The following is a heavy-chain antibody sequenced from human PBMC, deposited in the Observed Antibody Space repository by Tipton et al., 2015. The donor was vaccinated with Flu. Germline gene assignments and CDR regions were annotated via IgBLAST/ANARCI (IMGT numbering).Heavy chain of an antibody. CDR1: GDSISSDYY. V-gene: IGHV4-38-2*02. CDR2: VSRTGST. Sequence: GLVKPSETLSLTCTVSGDSISSDYYWGWIRQFPGKGLEWIGTVSRTGSTIYNPSLKSRVTLSIDTSKNQFSLKMKSVTATDMAVYYCARDPSLGMPDYLDLWGQGTLVSTSS. CDR3: ARDPSLGMPDYLDL. D-gene: IGHD2-2*01. J-gene: IGHJ4*02.